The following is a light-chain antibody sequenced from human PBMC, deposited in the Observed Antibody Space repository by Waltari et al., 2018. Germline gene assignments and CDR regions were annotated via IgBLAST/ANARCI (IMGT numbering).Light chain of an antibody. CDR1: SSDIGGYTY. Sequence: QSALTQPPSASGSPGQSVTISCTGRSSDIGGYTYVSWYQQHPGKAPKLLIFEVSERPSGVPNRFSGSRSGNTASLTISGLQAEDEADYYCSSYAGTKNLAVFGGGTTLTVL. CDR2: EVS. V-gene: IGLV2-8*01. J-gene: IGLJ3*02. CDR3: SSYAGTKNLAV.